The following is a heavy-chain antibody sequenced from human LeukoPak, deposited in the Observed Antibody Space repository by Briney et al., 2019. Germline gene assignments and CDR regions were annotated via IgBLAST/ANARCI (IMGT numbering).Heavy chain of an antibody. CDR1: GASVSSHY. CDR2: IYYSGST. CDR3: ARQIVVVPAALYWFDP. V-gene: IGHV4-59*08. J-gene: IGHJ5*02. Sequence: PSETLSLTCAVSGASVSSHYWSWIRQPPGKGLEWIGYIYYSGSTNYNPSLKSRVTISVDTSKNQFSLKLSSVTAADTAVYYCARQIVVVPAALYWFDPWGQGTLVTVSS. D-gene: IGHD2-15*01.